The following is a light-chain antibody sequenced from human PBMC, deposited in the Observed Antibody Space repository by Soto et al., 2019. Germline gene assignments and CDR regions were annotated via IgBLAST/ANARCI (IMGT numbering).Light chain of an antibody. V-gene: IGKV1-5*03. CDR2: EAS. CDR3: QQYNTYSWT. J-gene: IGKJ1*01. CDR1: QNINNW. Sequence: EIQMTQSPXTXXXXLXXXVTVTFXASQNINNWLAWYQQKPGKAPNLLIYEASNLESGVPSRFGGSRSGTEFTLTISSLQPEDFATYYCQQYNTYSWTFGQGTKVDIK.